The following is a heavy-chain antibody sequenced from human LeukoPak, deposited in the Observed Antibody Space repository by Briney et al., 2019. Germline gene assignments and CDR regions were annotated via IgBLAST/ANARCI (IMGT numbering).Heavy chain of an antibody. CDR2: INHSGST. CDR1: GGSFSGYY. CDR3: ASTPRSASGNDAFDI. J-gene: IGHJ3*02. Sequence: PSETLSLTCAVYGGSFSGYYWSWIRQPPGKGLEWIGEINHSGSTNYSPSLKSRVTISVDTSKNQFSLKLSSVTAADTAVYYCASTPRSASGNDAFDIWGQGTMVTVSS. V-gene: IGHV4-34*01.